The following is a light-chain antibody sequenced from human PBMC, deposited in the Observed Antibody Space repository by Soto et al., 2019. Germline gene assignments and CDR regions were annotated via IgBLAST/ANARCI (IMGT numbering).Light chain of an antibody. CDR1: QSPSGW. V-gene: IGKV1-5*03. CDR3: QQWKSYSWT. Sequence: DIQLTQSPSPLSASLGDRVIINCRASQSPSGWVAWYQQKPGKAPNLLISKASTVKSGVPSTCSGSGSGTEFTLPTGGLLSDDFATDYRQQWKSYSWTFGQGPKVEI. J-gene: IGKJ1*01. CDR2: KAS.